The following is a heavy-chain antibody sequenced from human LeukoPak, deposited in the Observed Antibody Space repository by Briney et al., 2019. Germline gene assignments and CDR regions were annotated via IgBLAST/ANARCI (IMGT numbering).Heavy chain of an antibody. CDR2: NSSSGSTI. CDR3: ARQRGYSCGPRVGDY. Sequence: GGSLRLSCAASGFTFGSYEMNWVRQAPGKGLEWVSYNSSSGSTIYYADSVKGRFTISRDNAKNSLYLQMNSLRAEDTAVYYCARQRGYSCGPRVGDYWGQGTLVTVSS. V-gene: IGHV3-48*03. J-gene: IGHJ4*02. CDR1: GFTFGSYE. D-gene: IGHD5-18*01.